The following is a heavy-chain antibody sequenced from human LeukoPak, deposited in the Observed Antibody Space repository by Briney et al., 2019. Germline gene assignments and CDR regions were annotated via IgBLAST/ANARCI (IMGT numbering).Heavy chain of an antibody. V-gene: IGHV3-11*01. D-gene: IGHD5-24*01. J-gene: IGHJ3*02. CDR3: AKPAQVDGSIDVFDI. Sequence: GGSLRLSCAASGFTFSDYYMSWIRQAPGKGLEWVSYISSSGSTIYYADSVKGRFTISRDNAKNMLYLQMNSLRAEDTALYYCAKPAQVDGSIDVFDIWGQGTMVTVSS. CDR1: GFTFSDYY. CDR2: ISSSGSTI.